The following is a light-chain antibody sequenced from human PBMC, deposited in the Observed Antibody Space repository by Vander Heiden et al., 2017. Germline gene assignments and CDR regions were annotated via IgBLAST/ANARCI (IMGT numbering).Light chain of an antibody. V-gene: IGLV2-14*01. CDR2: EVS. J-gene: IGLJ2*01. Sequence: QSPLTHPASVSGPPGQSITISCTGTSSDVGGYNYVSWYQQQPGKAPKLMIYEVSNRPSGVSNRFSGSKSGNTASLTISGLQAEDEADYYCSSYTSSSLVFGGGTKLTVL. CDR1: SSDVGGYNY. CDR3: SSYTSSSLV.